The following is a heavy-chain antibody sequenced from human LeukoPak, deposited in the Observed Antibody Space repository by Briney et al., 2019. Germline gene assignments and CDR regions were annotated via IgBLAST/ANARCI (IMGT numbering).Heavy chain of an antibody. Sequence: ASVKVSCKASGGTFSSYAISWVRQAPGQGLEWMGWISAYNGNTNYAQKLQGRVTMTTDTSTSTAYMELRSLRSDDTAVYYCARIRPRIGYITTVVPYYFDYWGQGTLVTVSS. D-gene: IGHD3-10*01. J-gene: IGHJ4*02. CDR2: ISAYNGNT. CDR3: ARIRPRIGYITTVVPYYFDY. V-gene: IGHV1-18*01. CDR1: GGTFSSYA.